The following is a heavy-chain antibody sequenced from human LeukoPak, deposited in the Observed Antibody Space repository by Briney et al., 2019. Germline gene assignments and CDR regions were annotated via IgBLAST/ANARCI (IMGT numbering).Heavy chain of an antibody. D-gene: IGHD3-10*01. CDR2: IYTSEST. J-gene: IGHJ4*02. CDR3: ARGLWFGDENPPYFDY. V-gene: IGHV4-61*02. CDR1: GGSISSSNYY. Sequence: SETLSLTCSVAGGSISSSNYYWSWIRQPAGKGLEWIGRIYTSESTNYNPSLKSRVTISVDTSRNQFSLKLSSVTAADTAVYYCARGLWFGDENPPYFDYWGQGILVTVSS.